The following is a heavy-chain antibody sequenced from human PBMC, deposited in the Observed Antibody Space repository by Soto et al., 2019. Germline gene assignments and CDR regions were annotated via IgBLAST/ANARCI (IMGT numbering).Heavy chain of an antibody. V-gene: IGHV3-53*04. D-gene: IGHD4-17*01. CDR1: GFTVSSNY. J-gene: IGHJ3*02. CDR2: IYSGGST. CDR3: AREGHDYGDYAYAFDI. Sequence: GGSLRLSCAASGFTVSSNYMSWVRQAPGKGLEWVSVIYSGGSTYYADSVKGRFTISRHNSKNTVYLQMNSLRAEDTAVYYCAREGHDYGDYAYAFDIWGQGTMVT.